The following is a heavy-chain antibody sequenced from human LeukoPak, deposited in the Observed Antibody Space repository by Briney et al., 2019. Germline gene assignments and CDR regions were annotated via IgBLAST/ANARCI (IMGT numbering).Heavy chain of an antibody. J-gene: IGHJ4*02. Sequence: SETLSLTCTVSGGSINSYYWSWIRQPPGKGLEWIGYIYYSGSTYYNPSLKSRVTISVDTSKNQFSLKLSSMTAADTAVYYCARADGSGGYYFDYWGQGTLVTVSS. D-gene: IGHD3-10*01. CDR1: GGSINSYY. CDR3: ARADGSGGYYFDY. CDR2: IYYSGST. V-gene: IGHV4-30-4*08.